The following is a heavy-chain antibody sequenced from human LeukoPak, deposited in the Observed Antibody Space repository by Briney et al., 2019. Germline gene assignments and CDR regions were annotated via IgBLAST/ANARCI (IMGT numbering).Heavy chain of an antibody. V-gene: IGHV3-21*04. CDR3: AKSPQKILRFLEWLSHFDY. J-gene: IGHJ4*02. Sequence: GGSLRLSCAASGFTFSSYSMNWVRQAPGKGLEWVSSISSSSSYIYYADSVKGRFTISRDNSKNTLYLRMNSLRAEDTAVYYCAKSPQKILRFLEWLSHFDYWGQGTLVTVSS. CDR2: ISSSSSYI. CDR1: GFTFSSYS. D-gene: IGHD3-3*01.